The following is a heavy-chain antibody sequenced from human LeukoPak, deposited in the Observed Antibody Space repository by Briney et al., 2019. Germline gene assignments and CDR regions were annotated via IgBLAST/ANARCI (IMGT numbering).Heavy chain of an antibody. CDR3: AVGIAARALFDY. CDR2: ISGRGGST. J-gene: IGHJ4*02. V-gene: IGHV3-23*01. D-gene: IGHD6-6*01. Sequence: HSGGSLRLSCAASGFTFSSYAMRWVRQAPGKGLEWVSAISGRGGSTYYAGSVQGRFTISRDNSKTTLYLQMNRLRAEETAVYYCAVGIAARALFDYWGRGTLLTVS. CDR1: GFTFSSYA.